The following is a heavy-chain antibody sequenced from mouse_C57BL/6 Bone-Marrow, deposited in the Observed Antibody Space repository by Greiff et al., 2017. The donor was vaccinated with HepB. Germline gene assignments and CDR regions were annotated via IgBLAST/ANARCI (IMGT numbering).Heavy chain of an antibody. V-gene: IGHV1-52*01. CDR3: ARWKDYDAHFDY. J-gene: IGHJ2*01. CDR1: GYTFTSYW. CDR2: IDPSDSET. Sequence: VQLQQPGAELVRPGSSVKLSCKASGYTFTSYWMHWVKQRPIQGLEWIGNIDPSDSETHYNQKFKDKATLTVDKSSSTAYMQLSSLTSEDSAVYYCARWKDYDAHFDYWGQGTTLTVSS. D-gene: IGHD2-4*01.